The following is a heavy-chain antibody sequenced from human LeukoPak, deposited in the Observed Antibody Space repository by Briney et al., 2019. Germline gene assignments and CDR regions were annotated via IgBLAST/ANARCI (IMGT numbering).Heavy chain of an antibody. CDR3: AKEMATITGVFDY. J-gene: IGHJ4*02. CDR1: GFTFSSYG. D-gene: IGHD5-24*01. CDR2: ISYDGSNK. Sequence: GRSLRLSCAASGFTFSSYGMHWVRQAPGKGLEWVAVISYDGSNKYYADSVKGRFTISRDNSKNTLCLQMNSLRAEDTAVYYCAKEMATITGVFDYWGQGTLVTVSS. V-gene: IGHV3-30*18.